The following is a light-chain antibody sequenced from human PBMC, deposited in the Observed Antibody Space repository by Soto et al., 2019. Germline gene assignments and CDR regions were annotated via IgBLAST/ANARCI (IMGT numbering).Light chain of an antibody. CDR2: DAS. V-gene: IGKV3-11*01. CDR1: QSVSSY. J-gene: IGKJ1*01. CDR3: QQRSNWPEWT. Sequence: EIVLTQYPATLSLSPGERATLSCRASQSVSSYLAWYQQKPGQAPRLLIYDASNRANGIPARFSGSGSGTDFTLIISSLEPEDFAVYYCQQRSNWPEWTFGQGTKVEIK.